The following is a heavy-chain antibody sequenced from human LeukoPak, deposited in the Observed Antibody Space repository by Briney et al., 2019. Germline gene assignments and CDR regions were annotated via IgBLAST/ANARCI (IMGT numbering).Heavy chain of an antibody. CDR1: GYTFTSYY. V-gene: IGHV1-46*01. CDR2: INPSGGST. Sequence: GASVKVSCKASGYTFTSYYMHWVRQAPGQGLEWMGIINPSGGSTSYAQKFQGRVTMTRDTSTSTAFMELSSLRSEDSAMYYCASFKKAAYYYNSPGHHYWGQGTLVTVSS. J-gene: IGHJ4*02. CDR3: ASFKKAAYYYNSPGHHY. D-gene: IGHD3-22*01.